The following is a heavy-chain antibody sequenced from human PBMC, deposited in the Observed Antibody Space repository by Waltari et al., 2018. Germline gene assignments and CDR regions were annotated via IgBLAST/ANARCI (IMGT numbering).Heavy chain of an antibody. CDR1: GFPVRSNY. Sequence: EVQLVESGGGFIQSGGSLRLSCAASGFPVRSNYMSWVRQAPGKGLEWVSVIFSDGRTYYADSVKGRFTISRDNSKNTLYLQINSLRAEDTAVYYCARDSRGGLFFDYWGQGTLVTVSS. V-gene: IGHV3-53*01. J-gene: IGHJ4*02. CDR3: ARDSRGGLFFDY. CDR2: IFSDGRT.